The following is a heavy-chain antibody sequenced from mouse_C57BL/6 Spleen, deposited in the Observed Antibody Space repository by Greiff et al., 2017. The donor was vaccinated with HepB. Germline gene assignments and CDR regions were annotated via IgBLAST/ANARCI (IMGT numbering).Heavy chain of an antibody. CDR3: AVYYDYDAFAY. D-gene: IGHD2-4*01. V-gene: IGHV1-82*01. CDR2: IYPGDGDT. Sequence: LVEPGPELVKPGASVKISCKASGYAFSSSWMNWVKQRPGKGLEWIGRIYPGDGDTNYNGKFKGKATLTADKSSSTAYMQLSSLTSEDSAVYFCAVYYDYDAFAYWGQGTLVTVSA. CDR1: GYAFSSSW. J-gene: IGHJ3*01.